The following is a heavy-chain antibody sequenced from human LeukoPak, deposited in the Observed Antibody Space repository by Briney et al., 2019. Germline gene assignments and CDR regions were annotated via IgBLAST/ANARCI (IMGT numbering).Heavy chain of an antibody. D-gene: IGHD3-9*01. CDR1: GYTFTGYY. CDR2: IIPILGIA. CDR3: ARVDYDILTGYHMDV. V-gene: IGHV1-69*04. Sequence: ASVKVSCKASGYTFTGYYMHWVRQAPGQGLEWMGRIIPILGIASYAQKFQGRVTITADKSTSTAYMELSSLRSEDTAVYYCARVDYDILTGYHMDVWGKGTTVTVSS. J-gene: IGHJ6*03.